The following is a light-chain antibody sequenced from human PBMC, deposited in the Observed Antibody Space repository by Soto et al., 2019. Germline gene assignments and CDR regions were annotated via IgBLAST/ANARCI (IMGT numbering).Light chain of an antibody. J-gene: IGLJ1*01. CDR3: CSFAGSYTSFV. CDR1: SNY. Sequence: QSALTQPRSVSGSPGQSVTISCTGTSNYVSWYQQYPGKAPRLIISDVNKRPSGVPDRFSGSKSGRTASLTISGLLAEDEADYYCCSFAGSYTSFVFATGTKLTVL. V-gene: IGLV2-11*01. CDR2: DVN.